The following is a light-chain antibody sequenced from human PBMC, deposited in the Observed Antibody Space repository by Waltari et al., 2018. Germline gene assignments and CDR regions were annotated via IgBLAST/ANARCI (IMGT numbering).Light chain of an antibody. CDR3: SSYTSSSTVV. J-gene: IGLJ2*01. CDR1: SSDVGGYNS. V-gene: IGLV2-14*01. Sequence: QSALTQPASVSGSPGQSITISCTGTSSDVGGYNSVSWYQQHPGKAPKLMIYEVSNRPSGVSNRFSCSKSGNTASLTISGLQAEDEADYYCSSYTSSSTVVFGGGTKLTVL. CDR2: EVS.